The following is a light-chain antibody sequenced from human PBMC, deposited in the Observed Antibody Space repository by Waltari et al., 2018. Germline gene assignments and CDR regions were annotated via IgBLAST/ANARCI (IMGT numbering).Light chain of an antibody. V-gene: IGLV2-8*01. Sequence: QSALTQPPSSSGSPGQSVTISCPGTSTDVGCYNYVSWYQQHPGKTPKLSIYEVTPRPSGVPDRFSGSKSGNTASLTVSGLQAADEADYYCSSYAGSTYVFGTGTKVTVL. J-gene: IGLJ1*01. CDR1: STDVGCYNY. CDR2: EVT. CDR3: SSYAGSTYV.